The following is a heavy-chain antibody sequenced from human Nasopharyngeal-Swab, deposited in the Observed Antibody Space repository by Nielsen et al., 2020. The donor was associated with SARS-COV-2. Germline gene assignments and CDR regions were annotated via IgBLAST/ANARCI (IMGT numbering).Heavy chain of an antibody. CDR3: ATGAGTTIYYYYGMDV. CDR2: ISSTSSYI. D-gene: IGHD1-7*01. V-gene: IGHV3-21*01. Sequence: GESLKISCAASGSTFSHYTMNWVRQAPGKGLEWVSSISSTSSYIFYADSVKGRFTISRDNAKNSLYLQMNSLRAEDTAVYYCATGAGTTIYYYYGMDVWGQGTTVTVSS. J-gene: IGHJ6*02. CDR1: GSTFSHYT.